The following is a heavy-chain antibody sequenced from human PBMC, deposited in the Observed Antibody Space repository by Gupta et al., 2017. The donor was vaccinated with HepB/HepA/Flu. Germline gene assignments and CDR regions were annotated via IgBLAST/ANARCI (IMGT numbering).Heavy chain of an antibody. Sequence: EVQLVASGGGLVQPGGSLRLYCAASGFTFSSYDMHWVRQATVKGLEWVSAIGTAGDTYYPGSVKGRFTISRENAKNSLYLQMNSLRAGDTAVYYCARDLGYYYGSGPGYGMDVWGQGTTVTVSS. J-gene: IGHJ6*02. CDR2: IGTAGDT. D-gene: IGHD3-10*01. CDR3: ARDLGYYYGSGPGYGMDV. V-gene: IGHV3-13*01. CDR1: GFTFSSYD.